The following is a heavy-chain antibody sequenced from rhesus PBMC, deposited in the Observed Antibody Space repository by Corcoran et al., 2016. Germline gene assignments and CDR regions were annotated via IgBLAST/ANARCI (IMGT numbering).Heavy chain of an antibody. CDR2: VDPENGED. CDR3: ATSWGDYNLPV. CDR1: GYTFTDYY. J-gene: IGHJ5-1*01. D-gene: IGHD3-34*01. V-gene: IGHV1-111*02. Sequence: EVQLVQSGAEVKKPGASVKISCKASGYTFTDYYLHWVRQAPGKGLEGMGRVDPENGEDIHTQKFQDRVTITADTSTDTAYMELSSLRSEDTAVYYCATSWGDYNLPVWGPGVLVTVSS.